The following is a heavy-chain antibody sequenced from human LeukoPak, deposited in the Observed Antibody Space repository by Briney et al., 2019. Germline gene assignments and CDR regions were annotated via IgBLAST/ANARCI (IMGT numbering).Heavy chain of an antibody. CDR1: GFTFTKFW. Sequence: PGESLRLSCEASGFTFTKFWMSWVRQAPGKGLEWVANIKQDGSEKYYVDSVKGRFTISRDNAKNSLYLQMNSLRAEDTAVYYCAKGRYYYYYMDVWGKGTTVTVSS. CDR2: IKQDGSEK. J-gene: IGHJ6*03. V-gene: IGHV3-7*01. CDR3: AKGRYYYYYMDV.